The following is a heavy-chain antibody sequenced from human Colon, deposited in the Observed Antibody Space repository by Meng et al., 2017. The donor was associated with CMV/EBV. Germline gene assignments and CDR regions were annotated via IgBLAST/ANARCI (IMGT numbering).Heavy chain of an antibody. CDR1: GFIFTDYA. CDR2: INGRGDNT. Sequence: GESLKISCTASGFIFTDYAMAWVRQAPGEGLEWVSAINGRGDNTYYADSVRGRFTISRDNSKNMLYLQMNSLRVEDTAVYYCARGSRPYYFDYWGQGTLVTVSS. D-gene: IGHD6-13*01. CDR3: ARGSRPYYFDY. V-gene: IGHV3-23*01. J-gene: IGHJ4*02.